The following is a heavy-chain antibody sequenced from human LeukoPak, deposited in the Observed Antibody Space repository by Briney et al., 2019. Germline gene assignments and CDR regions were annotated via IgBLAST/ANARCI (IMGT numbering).Heavy chain of an antibody. CDR1: GYTFTGYY. D-gene: IGHD2-15*01. Sequence: ASVKVSCKASGYTFTGYYMHWVRQAPGQGLEWMGWINPNSGGTNYAQKFQGRVTMTRDTSISTAYMELSRLRSDDTAVYYCARDLGRDVVGAGGYWGQGTLVTVSP. V-gene: IGHV1-2*02. J-gene: IGHJ4*02. CDR3: ARDLGRDVVGAGGY. CDR2: INPNSGGT.